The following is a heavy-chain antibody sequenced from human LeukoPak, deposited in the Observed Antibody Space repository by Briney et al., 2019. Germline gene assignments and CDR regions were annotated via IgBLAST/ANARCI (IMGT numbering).Heavy chain of an antibody. V-gene: IGHV3-13*01. D-gene: IGHD2-15*01. CDR3: ARVVYCTGGICQIFAFDT. CDR2: IGTAGDT. Sequence: GGSLRLSCAASGFTFSSYDMHWVRQATGKGLEWVSAIGTAGDTYYPGSVKGRFTISRENAKNSLYLQMNSLRAEDTAVYYCARVVYCTGGICQIFAFDTWGQGTMVTVSS. J-gene: IGHJ3*02. CDR1: GFTFSSYD.